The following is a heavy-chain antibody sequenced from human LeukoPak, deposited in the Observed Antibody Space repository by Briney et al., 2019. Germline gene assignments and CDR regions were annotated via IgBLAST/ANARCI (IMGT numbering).Heavy chain of an antibody. D-gene: IGHD3-22*01. Sequence: GASVKVSCKASGYTFTSYDINWVRQATGQGLEWMGWMNPNSGNTGYAQKFQGRVTMTRNTSISTAYMELSSLRSEDTAVYYCARSGHYYDSSGYYWVAFDILGQGTMVTVSS. CDR2: MNPNSGNT. V-gene: IGHV1-8*01. J-gene: IGHJ3*02. CDR1: GYTFTSYD. CDR3: ARSGHYYDSSGYYWVAFDI.